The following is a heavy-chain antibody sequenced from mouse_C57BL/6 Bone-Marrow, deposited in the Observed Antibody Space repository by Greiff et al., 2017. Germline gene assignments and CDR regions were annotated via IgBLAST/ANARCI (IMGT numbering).Heavy chain of an antibody. CDR1: GFSLTSYG. CDR2: IWSGGST. CDR3: ARTLITTVVAYYAMDY. D-gene: IGHD1-1*01. J-gene: IGHJ4*01. V-gene: IGHV2-2*01. Sequence: VKVVESGPGLVQPSQSLSITCTVSGFSLTSYGVHWVRQSPGKGLEWLGVIWSGGSTDYNAAFISRLSISKDNSKSQVFFKMNSLQADDTAIYYCARTLITTVVAYYAMDYWGQGTSVTVSS.